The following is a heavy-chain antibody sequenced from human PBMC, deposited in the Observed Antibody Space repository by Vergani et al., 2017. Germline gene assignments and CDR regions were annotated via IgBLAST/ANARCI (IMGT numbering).Heavy chain of an antibody. Sequence: QVQLQESGPGLVKPSETLSLTCTVSGGSISSHYWSWIRQPPGKGLEWTGYIYYSGSTNYNPSLKSRVTISVDTSKNRFSLKLSSGTAADTAVYYCARDGSGSYYLSHYYYGMDVWGQGTTVTVPS. J-gene: IGHJ6*02. CDR1: GGSISSHY. V-gene: IGHV4-59*11. CDR3: ARDGSGSYYLSHYYYGMDV. D-gene: IGHD3-10*01. CDR2: IYYSGST.